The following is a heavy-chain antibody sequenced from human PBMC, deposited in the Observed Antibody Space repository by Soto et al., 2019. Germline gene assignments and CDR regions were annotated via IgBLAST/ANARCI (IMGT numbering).Heavy chain of an antibody. D-gene: IGHD4-17*01. J-gene: IGHJ3*02. V-gene: IGHV3-30*03. CDR1: GFTFSSYG. CDR3: ASLGGDYVADAFDI. CDR2: ISYDGSNK. Sequence: GGSLRLSCAASGFTFSSYGMHWVRQAPGKGLEWVAVISYDGSNKYYADSVKGRFTISRDNSKNTLYLQMNSLRAEDTAVYYCASLGGDYVADAFDIWGQGTMVTVSS.